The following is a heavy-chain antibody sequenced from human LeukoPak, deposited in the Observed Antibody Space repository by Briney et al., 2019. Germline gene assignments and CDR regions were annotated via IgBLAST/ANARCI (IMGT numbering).Heavy chain of an antibody. D-gene: IGHD5-24*01. CDR3: AGSVRDGYNPTNWFDP. CDR2: IIPIFGTA. CDR1: GGTLSSYA. Sequence: GASVKVSCKASGGTLSSYAISWVRQAPGQGLEWMGGIIPIFGTANYAQKFQGRVTITTDESTSTAYMELSSLRSEDTAVYYCAGSVRDGYNPTNWFDPWGQGTLVTVSS. V-gene: IGHV1-69*05. J-gene: IGHJ5*02.